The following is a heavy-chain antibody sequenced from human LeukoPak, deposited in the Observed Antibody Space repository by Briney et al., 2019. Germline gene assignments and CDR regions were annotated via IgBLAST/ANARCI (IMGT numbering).Heavy chain of an antibody. CDR1: GFTFSSYG. J-gene: IGHJ4*02. CDR3: AKGQDYYDPYYSDY. V-gene: IGHV3-23*01. CDR2: ISGSGGST. D-gene: IGHD3-22*01. Sequence: GGSLRLSCAASGFTFSSYGMSWVRQAPGKGLEWVSAISGSGGSTYYADSVKGRFTISRDNSKNTLYLQMNSLRAEDTAVYYCAKGQDYYDPYYSDYWGQGTLVTVSS.